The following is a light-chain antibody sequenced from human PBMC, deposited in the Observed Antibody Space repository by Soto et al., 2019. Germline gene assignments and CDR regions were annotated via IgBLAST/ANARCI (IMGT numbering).Light chain of an antibody. CDR1: NIGSKS. CDR3: QVWDSSSDHVV. CDR2: DDS. Sequence: SYELTQPPSVSVAPGQTARITCGGNNIGSKSGHWYQQKPGQAPVLVVYDDSARPSGIPERFSGSNSGNTATLTISRVEAGDAADYYCQVWDSSSDHVVFGGGTKLTVL. J-gene: IGLJ2*01. V-gene: IGLV3-21*02.